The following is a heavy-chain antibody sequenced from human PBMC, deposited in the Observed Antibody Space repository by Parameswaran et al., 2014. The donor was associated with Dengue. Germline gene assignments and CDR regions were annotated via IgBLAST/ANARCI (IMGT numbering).Heavy chain of an antibody. Sequence: VRQMPGKGLEWMGRIDPSDSYTNYSPSFQGHVTISADKSISTAYLQWSSLKASDSAIYYCVGGGNFYSYYMDVWGKGTTVTVSS. CDR2: IDPSDSYT. V-gene: IGHV5-10-1*01. J-gene: IGHJ6*03. D-gene: IGHD3-16*01. CDR3: VGGGNFYSYYMDV.